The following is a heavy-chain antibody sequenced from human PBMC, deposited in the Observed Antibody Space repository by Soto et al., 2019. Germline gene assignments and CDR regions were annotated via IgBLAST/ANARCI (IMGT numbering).Heavy chain of an antibody. CDR3: ARVRWDLGFDY. CDR2: INHSGST. Sequence: SETLSLTCAVYGGSFSGYYWSWIRQPPGMGLEWIGEINHSGSTNYNPSLKSRVTIAVDKSKNQFSLKLTSVTAADTAVYYCARVRWDLGFDYWGRGTPVTVSS. J-gene: IGHJ4*02. V-gene: IGHV4-34*01. D-gene: IGHD1-26*01. CDR1: GGSFSGYY.